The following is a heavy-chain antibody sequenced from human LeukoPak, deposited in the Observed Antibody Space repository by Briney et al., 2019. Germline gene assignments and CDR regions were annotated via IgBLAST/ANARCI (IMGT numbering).Heavy chain of an antibody. CDR2: ISYDGSNK. J-gene: IGHJ4*02. Sequence: PGGSLRLSCAASGFKFSSYGMHWVRQAPGKGLEWVAVISYDGSNKYYADSVKGRFTISRDNSKNTLYLQMNSLRAEDTAVYYCAKALTMIVVVGDCFDYWGQGTLVTVSS. V-gene: IGHV3-30*18. D-gene: IGHD3-22*01. CDR1: GFKFSSYG. CDR3: AKALTMIVVVGDCFDY.